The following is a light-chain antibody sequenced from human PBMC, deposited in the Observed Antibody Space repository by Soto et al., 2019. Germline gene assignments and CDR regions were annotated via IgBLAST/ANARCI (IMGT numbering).Light chain of an antibody. CDR2: DAS. V-gene: IGKV3-11*01. J-gene: IGKJ1*01. Sequence: TGARSPLSCLSSQSVSSYLAWYQQKPGQAPRLLIYDASNRATGIPARFSGSGSGTDFTLTISSLEPEDFAVYYCQQRSNWPTWTFGQGTEAAIK. CDR3: QQRSNWPTWT. CDR1: QSVSSY.